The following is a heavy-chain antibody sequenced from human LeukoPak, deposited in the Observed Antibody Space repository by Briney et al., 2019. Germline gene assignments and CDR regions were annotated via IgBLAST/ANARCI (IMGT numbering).Heavy chain of an antibody. CDR3: ARDNWNDVYYYYYGMDV. CDR2: ITGGSDYI. J-gene: IGHJ6*02. Sequence: GGSLRLSCAASGFTFSRYSVNWVRQAPGKGLEWVSCITGGSDYIFYADSVRGRFTISRDNAKNSLYLQMNSLRAEDTAVYYCARDNWNDVYYYYYGMDVWGQGTTVTVSS. D-gene: IGHD1-20*01. CDR1: GFTFSRYS. V-gene: IGHV3-21*04.